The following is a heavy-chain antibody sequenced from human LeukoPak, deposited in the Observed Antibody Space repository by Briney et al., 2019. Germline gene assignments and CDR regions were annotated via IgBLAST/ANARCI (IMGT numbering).Heavy chain of an antibody. CDR1: GGTFSSYA. V-gene: IGHV1-69*05. CDR2: IIPIFGTA. D-gene: IGHD2-2*01. CDR3: SRDLGCSSTGCYFHGFDT. Sequence: ASVKVSCKASGGTFSSYAISWVRQAPGQGLEWMGRIIPIFGTANYAQKFQGRVTITTDESTSTAYMELSSLRSEDTAVYYCSRDLGCSSTGCYFHGFDTWGQGTLGTVSS. J-gene: IGHJ5*01.